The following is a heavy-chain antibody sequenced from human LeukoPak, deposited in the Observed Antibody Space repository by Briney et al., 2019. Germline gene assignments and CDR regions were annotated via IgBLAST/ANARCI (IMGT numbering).Heavy chain of an antibody. V-gene: IGHV3-23*01. J-gene: IGHJ4*02. D-gene: IGHD2-8*02. CDR2: IFHSGGEI. CDR1: GFTFSTFA. CDR3: STYSQVLLPFES. Sequence: PGGSLRLSCAASGFTFSTFAMIWVRQPPGKGLEEVSSIFHSGGEIHYADSVRGRFTISRDNSNSTLSLLMNSLRAEDTAIYYCSTYSQVLLPFESWGQGTLITVTA.